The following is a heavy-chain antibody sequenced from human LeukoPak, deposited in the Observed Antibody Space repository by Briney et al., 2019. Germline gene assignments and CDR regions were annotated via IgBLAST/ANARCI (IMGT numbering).Heavy chain of an antibody. CDR3: ARAYYGSGSGLGY. J-gene: IGHJ4*02. D-gene: IGHD3-10*01. CDR2: ISSSSSYI. Sequence: GGSLRLSCAASGFTFSSYSMTWVRQAPGKGLEWVSSISSSSSYIYYADSVKGRFTISRDNAKNSLYLQMNSLRAEDTAVYYCARAYYGSGSGLGYWGQGTLVTVSS. CDR1: GFTFSSYS. V-gene: IGHV3-21*01.